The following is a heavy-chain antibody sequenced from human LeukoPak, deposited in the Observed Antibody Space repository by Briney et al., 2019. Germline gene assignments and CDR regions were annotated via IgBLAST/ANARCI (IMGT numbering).Heavy chain of an antibody. CDR2: IYYSGST. V-gene: IGHV4-59*08. Sequence: SETLSLTCTVSGGSISSYYWNWIRQPPGKGLEWIGYIYYSGSTNYNPSLKSRVTISVDTSKNQFSLKLSSVTAADTAVYYCARHRNPLRYFGDYWGQGTLVTVSS. CDR1: GGSISSYY. CDR3: ARHRNPLRYFGDY. D-gene: IGHD3-9*01. J-gene: IGHJ4*02.